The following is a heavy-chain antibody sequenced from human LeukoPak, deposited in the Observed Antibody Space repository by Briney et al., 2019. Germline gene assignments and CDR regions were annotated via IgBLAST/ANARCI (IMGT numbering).Heavy chain of an antibody. D-gene: IGHD2-15*01. V-gene: IGHV3-30*02. CDR1: GFTVSSNY. CDR3: ARDAEGYCSRSSCSHLGY. CDR2: VRYDGSDQ. Sequence: PGGSLRLSCAASGFTVSSNYMSWVRQAPGKGLEWVAFVRYDGSDQFYADSVRGRITISRDNPKETLYLQMSSLRLEDTAMYYCARDAEGYCSRSSCSHLGYWGQGTLVIVSS. J-gene: IGHJ4*02.